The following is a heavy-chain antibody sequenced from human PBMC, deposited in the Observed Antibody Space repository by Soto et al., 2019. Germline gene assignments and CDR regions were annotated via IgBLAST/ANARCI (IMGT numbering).Heavy chain of an antibody. CDR1: EFTFSSYT. V-gene: IGHV3-21*01. J-gene: IGHJ4*02. CDR3: ARGASYYYDRSGYSYSDY. D-gene: IGHD3-22*01. Sequence: PGGSLRLSCAASEFTFSSYTMTWVRQAPGKGLEWVSSISSSSFYIYYADSVKGRFTISRDNAKNSLSLQMNSLRAEDTAVYYCARGASYYYDRSGYSYSDYWGQGTLVTVSS. CDR2: ISSSSFYI.